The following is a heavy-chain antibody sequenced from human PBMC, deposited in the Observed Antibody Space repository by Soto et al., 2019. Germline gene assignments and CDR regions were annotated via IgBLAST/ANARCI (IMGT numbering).Heavy chain of an antibody. CDR3: AAGGGLPRYY. CDR2: MYHSGST. D-gene: IGHD5-12*01. CDR1: GGSIISGVYS. V-gene: IGHV4-30-2*01. Sequence: SETMSVTCTVAGGSIISGVYSWSWIRQPPGKGLEWIGYMYHSGSTYYNPSLKSRLTMFVDRSKNQFSLKLSSVTAADTAVYYCAAGGGLPRYYWGQGTLVTVSS. J-gene: IGHJ4*02.